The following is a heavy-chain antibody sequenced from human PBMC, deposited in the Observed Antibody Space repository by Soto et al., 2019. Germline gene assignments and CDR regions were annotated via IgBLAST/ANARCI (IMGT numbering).Heavy chain of an antibody. CDR1: GFTVSSNY. D-gene: IGHD3-9*01. J-gene: IGHJ4*02. V-gene: IGHV3-66*02. CDR3: ARFYDMLTGYYALDY. CDR2: IYSGGRT. Sequence: GGSLRLSCAASGFTVSSNYMSWVRQAPGEGLEWVSVIYSGGRTYYADSVKGRFTITRGNSKNTLYLLMNSLRAEDKAVYYCARFYDMLTGYYALDYWGQGTLVTVSS.